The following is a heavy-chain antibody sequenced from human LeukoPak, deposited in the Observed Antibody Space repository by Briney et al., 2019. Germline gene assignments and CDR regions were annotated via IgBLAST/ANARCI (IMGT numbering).Heavy chain of an antibody. CDR1: GGSFSGYY. Sequence: SETLSLTCAVYGGSFSGYYWSWIRQPPGKGLEWIGEINHSGSTNYNPSPKSRVTISVDTSKNQFSLKLNSVTAADTAVYYCARGLNAIAAAGTGISFDYWGQGTLVTVSS. CDR3: ARGLNAIAAAGTGISFDY. CDR2: INHSGST. J-gene: IGHJ4*02. V-gene: IGHV4-34*01. D-gene: IGHD6-13*01.